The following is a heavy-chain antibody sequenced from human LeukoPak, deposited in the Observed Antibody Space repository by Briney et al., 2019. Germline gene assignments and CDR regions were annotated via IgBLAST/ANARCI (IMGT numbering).Heavy chain of an antibody. J-gene: IGHJ4*02. Sequence: PGGSLRLSCAASGFTFSSYAMHWVRQAPGKGLEWVAVISYDGSNKYYADSVKGRFTISRDNSMNTLYLQMNSLRAEDTALYYCAKGSSGWHPFDCWGQGTLVTVSS. D-gene: IGHD6-19*01. V-gene: IGHV3-30-3*01. CDR1: GFTFSSYA. CDR3: AKGSSGWHPFDC. CDR2: ISYDGSNK.